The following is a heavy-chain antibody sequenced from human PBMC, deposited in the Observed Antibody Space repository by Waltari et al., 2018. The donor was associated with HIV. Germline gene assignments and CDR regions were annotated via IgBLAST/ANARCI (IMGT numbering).Heavy chain of an antibody. CDR1: GVSLRSYA. V-gene: IGHV1-69*01. Sequence: QVQLVQSGAEVKKPGSSVKVSCKASGVSLRSYAISWVRQAPGQGLEWMGGIIPILGAATYAQKFQGRVTITADESTTTAYMELSSLRSEDTAVYFCARPHDASGYDFDYWGQGTLVTVSS. CDR2: IIPILGAA. D-gene: IGHD3-22*01. J-gene: IGHJ4*02. CDR3: ARPHDASGYDFDY.